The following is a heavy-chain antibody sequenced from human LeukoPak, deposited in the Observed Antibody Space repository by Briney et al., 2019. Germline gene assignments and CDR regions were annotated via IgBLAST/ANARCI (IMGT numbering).Heavy chain of an antibody. CDR3: AKLTEVAPTRPQGFDL. J-gene: IGHJ2*01. V-gene: IGHV3-48*04. Sequence: GGSLRLSCATSGFTFSSYTMNWVRQAPGKGLEWVSYISSRSGAIYYADSLKGRITISRDNAKNSLYLQMSSLRAEDTAVYYCAKLTEVAPTRPQGFDLWGRGTLVTVSS. CDR1: GFTFSSYT. D-gene: IGHD5-12*01. CDR2: ISSRSGAI.